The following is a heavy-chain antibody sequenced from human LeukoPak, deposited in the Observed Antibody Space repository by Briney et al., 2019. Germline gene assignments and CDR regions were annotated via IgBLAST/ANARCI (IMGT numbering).Heavy chain of an antibody. J-gene: IGHJ4*02. D-gene: IGHD3-10*01. CDR3: ARGGDKNVM. V-gene: IGHV3-7*03. CDR2: IKEDGSQK. CDR1: GFTFSEYW. Sequence: GGSLRLSCVVSGFTFSEYWMTWVRQAPGMGLEWVDNIKEDGSQKHYVDSVKGRFTIFRDNAKNTLYLQVDSLRAEDTAVYYCARGGDKNVMGGQGTLVTVSS.